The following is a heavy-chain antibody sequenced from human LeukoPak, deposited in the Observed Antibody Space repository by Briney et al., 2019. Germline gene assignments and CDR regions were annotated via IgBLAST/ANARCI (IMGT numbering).Heavy chain of an antibody. V-gene: IGHV1-2*02. CDR2: ISPTSGGT. J-gene: IGHJ4*02. D-gene: IGHD2-2*01. CDR1: GYSFTNYY. Sequence: ASVKVSCKTSGYSFTNYYIHWVRQAPGQGPEWMGWISPTSGGTNYAQKFQGRVSLTRDTSTGTAFLDLRRLASNDTATYYCARAQRPPSYFFDFWGQRTLVTVSS. CDR3: ARAQRPPSYFFDF.